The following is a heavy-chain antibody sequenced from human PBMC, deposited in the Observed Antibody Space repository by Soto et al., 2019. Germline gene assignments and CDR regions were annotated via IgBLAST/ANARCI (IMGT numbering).Heavy chain of an antibody. CDR2: INPNSGGT. CDR3: ARDVGMGYCSGGSCDLLYYGMDV. Sequence: QVQLVQSGAEVKKPGASVKVSCKASGYTFTGYYIHWVRQAPGQGLEWMGWINPNSGGTKYAQKFQGWVPMTRDTSSSKAYMELNRLRSDDTDVYYCARDVGMGYCSGGSCDLLYYGMDVWGQGTTVTVSS. D-gene: IGHD2-15*01. J-gene: IGHJ6*02. V-gene: IGHV1-2*04. CDR1: GYTFTGYY.